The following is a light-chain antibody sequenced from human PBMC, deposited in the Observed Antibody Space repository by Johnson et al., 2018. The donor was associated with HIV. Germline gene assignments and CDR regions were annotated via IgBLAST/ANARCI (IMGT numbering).Light chain of an antibody. J-gene: IGLJ1*01. V-gene: IGLV1-51*02. Sequence: QSVLTQPPSVSAAPGQKVTISCSGSNSNIGNNYVSWYQQLPGAAPKLLIYENNKRPSGIPDRFSGSKSGTSATLGITGLQTGDEADYYCGAWDSSLGAGLYVFGTGTEVTVL. CDR1: NSNIGNNY. CDR2: ENN. CDR3: GAWDSSLGAGLYV.